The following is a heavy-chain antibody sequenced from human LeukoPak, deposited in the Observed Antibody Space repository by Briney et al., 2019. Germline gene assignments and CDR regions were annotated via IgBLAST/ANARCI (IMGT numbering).Heavy chain of an antibody. D-gene: IGHD2-2*01. Sequence: GGSLRLSCAASGFTFSSYGMSWVRQAPGKGLEWVSGIRSSGDSTYYADSVKGRFTISRDNSKNTLYLQMNSLRAEDTAVYYCARASSTSLLPFYYYYMDVWGKGTTVTVSS. CDR2: IRSSGDST. CDR3: ARASSTSLLPFYYYYMDV. CDR1: GFTFSSYG. J-gene: IGHJ6*03. V-gene: IGHV3-23*01.